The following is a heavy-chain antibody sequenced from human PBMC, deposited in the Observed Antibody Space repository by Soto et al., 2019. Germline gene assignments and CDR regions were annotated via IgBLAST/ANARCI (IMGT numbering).Heavy chain of an antibody. CDR1: GGSISSSSYY. D-gene: IGHD2-2*01. Sequence: PSETLSLTCTVSGGSISSSSYYWGWIRQPPGKGLEWIGYIYYSGSTNYNPSLKSRVTISVDTSKNQFSLKLSSVTAADTAVYYCARYCISTSCYQFDPWGQGTLVTVSS. J-gene: IGHJ5*02. V-gene: IGHV4-61*05. CDR3: ARYCISTSCYQFDP. CDR2: IYYSGST.